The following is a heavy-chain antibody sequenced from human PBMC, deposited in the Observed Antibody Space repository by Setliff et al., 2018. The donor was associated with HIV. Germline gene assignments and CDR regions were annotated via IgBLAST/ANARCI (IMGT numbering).Heavy chain of an antibody. CDR3: ARRIYGNNPYFDY. J-gene: IGHJ4*02. Sequence: PSETLSLTCSVSGGSMSSHYWTWIRQPPGKGLEWIASIYHSGSTYYNPSLKSRVTISVDTSQNQFSLKLSSVTAADTAIYYCARRIYGNNPYFDYWSQGTLVTVSS. CDR1: GGSMSSHY. V-gene: IGHV4-59*08. D-gene: IGHD4-17*01. CDR2: IYHSGST.